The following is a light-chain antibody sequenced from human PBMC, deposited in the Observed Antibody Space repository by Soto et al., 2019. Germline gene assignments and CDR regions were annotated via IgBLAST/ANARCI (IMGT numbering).Light chain of an antibody. V-gene: IGKV3-15*01. CDR1: QSVRSN. CDR3: QQYNNWPPLT. CDR2: GAS. Sequence: EIVMPQSPATLSVSPGERATLSCRASQSVRSNLAWYQQKPCQAPWILIYGASTRATGIPARFSGNGSGTEFTLTVSSLQSEDFAVYYCQQYNNWPPLTFGGGTKVEI. J-gene: IGKJ4*01.